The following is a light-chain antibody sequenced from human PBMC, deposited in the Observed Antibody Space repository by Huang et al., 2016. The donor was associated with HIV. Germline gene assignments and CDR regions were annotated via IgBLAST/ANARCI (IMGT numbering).Light chain of an antibody. J-gene: IGKJ4*01. CDR2: NAS. CDR3: QQSYNTPLT. CDR1: QSISNY. Sequence: DIQMTQSPSSLSASVGNRVTISCRASQSISNYLHRYQVKPGKAPKLLIYNASSLQGGVPSRFSGSGSGTDFTLTISSLQPEDCATYYCQQSYNTPLTFGGGTKVEIK. V-gene: IGKV1-39*01.